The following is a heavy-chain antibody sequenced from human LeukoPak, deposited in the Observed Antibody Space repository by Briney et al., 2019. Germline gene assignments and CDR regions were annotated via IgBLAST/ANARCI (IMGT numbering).Heavy chain of an antibody. Sequence: GGSLRLSCAASGFTLSNNDMSWVRQAPGKGLEWVSAISGGGGRTYYADSVKGRFTISGDNSKNTLYLQMNSLRAEDTAVYYCAKLTWIQLRGYWGQGTLVTVSP. CDR2: ISGGGGRT. D-gene: IGHD5-18*01. V-gene: IGHV3-23*01. CDR3: AKLTWIQLRGY. CDR1: GFTLSNND. J-gene: IGHJ4*02.